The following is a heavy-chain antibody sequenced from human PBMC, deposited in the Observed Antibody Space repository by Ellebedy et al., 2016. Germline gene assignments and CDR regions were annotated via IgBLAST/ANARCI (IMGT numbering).Heavy chain of an antibody. CDR1: GLTVSSAY. Sequence: GESLKISCAASGLTVSSAYISWFRQPPGRGPEWVSMTSPGGDTHYGDSVRGRFTMSRDNSKNTLYLQMNRLTAEDTAVYFCANSGYSYAWGHWGQGTLVTVSS. D-gene: IGHD5-18*01. CDR2: TSPGGDT. J-gene: IGHJ4*02. V-gene: IGHV3-53*01. CDR3: ANSGYSYAWGH.